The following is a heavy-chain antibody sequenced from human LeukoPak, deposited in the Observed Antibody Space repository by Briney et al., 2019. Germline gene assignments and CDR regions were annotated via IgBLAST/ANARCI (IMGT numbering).Heavy chain of an antibody. CDR3: ARAPYSSGWSYYYYYMDV. J-gene: IGHJ6*03. CDR1: GYTFTSYG. V-gene: IGHV1-18*01. CDR2: ISAYNGNT. Sequence: GASVKVSCKASGYTFTSYGISWVRQAPGQGLEWMGRISAYNGNTNYAQKLQGRVTMTTDTPTSTAYMELRSLRSDDTAVYYCARAPYSSGWSYYYYYMDVWGKGTTVTISS. D-gene: IGHD6-19*01.